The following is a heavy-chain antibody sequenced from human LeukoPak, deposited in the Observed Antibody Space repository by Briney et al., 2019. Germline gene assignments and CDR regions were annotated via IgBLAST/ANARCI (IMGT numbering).Heavy chain of an antibody. D-gene: IGHD3-10*01. Sequence: GGSLRLSCAASGFTFSSYSVNWVRQAPGKGLEWVSYISSSSSTIYYADSVKGRFTITRDNAKNTLYLQMNSLMAEDTAVYYCAGAEFGELWPLDYWGQGTLVTVSS. CDR3: AGAEFGELWPLDY. CDR1: GFTFSSYS. CDR2: ISSSSSTI. J-gene: IGHJ4*02. V-gene: IGHV3-48*01.